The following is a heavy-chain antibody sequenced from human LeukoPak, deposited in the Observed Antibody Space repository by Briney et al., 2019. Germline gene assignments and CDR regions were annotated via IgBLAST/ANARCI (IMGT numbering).Heavy chain of an antibody. CDR1: GVSISSSSSY. CDR3: ARVVVTGAFSSWFDP. J-gene: IGHJ5*02. CDR2: LHHTGSA. Sequence: SETLSLTCTVSGVSISSSSSYWGWVRQAPGKGLEWIGSLHHTGSAFYHPSLKSRASVSADTSRNQFSLKLTSATAADTSVYFCARVVVTGAFSSWFDPWGQGILVSVSS. V-gene: IGHV4-39*01. D-gene: IGHD2-15*01.